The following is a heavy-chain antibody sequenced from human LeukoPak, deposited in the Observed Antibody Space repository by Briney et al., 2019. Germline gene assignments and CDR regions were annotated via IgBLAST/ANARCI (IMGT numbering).Heavy chain of an antibody. CDR2: IYYSGST. V-gene: IGHV4-39*01. CDR1: GGSISSCSYY. CDR3: ARIRGYLYYFDY. Sequence: SETLSLTCTVSGGSISSCSYYWGWIRQPPGKGLEWIGSIYYSGSTYYNPSLKSRVTISVDTSKNQFSLKLSSVTAADTAVYYCARIRGYLYYFDYWGQGTLVTVSS. D-gene: IGHD5-18*01. J-gene: IGHJ4*02.